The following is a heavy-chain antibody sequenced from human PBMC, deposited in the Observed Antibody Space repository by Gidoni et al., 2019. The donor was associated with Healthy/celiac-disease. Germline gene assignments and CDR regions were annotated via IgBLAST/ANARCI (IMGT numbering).Heavy chain of an antibody. Sequence: QVQLVQSGAEVKKPGASVKVSCKASGYTFTSYDINWVRQATGQGLGWMGWMNPNSGNTGYAQKFQGRVTMTRNTSISTAYMELSSLRSEDTAVYYCASGIVGATHYYYYGMDVWGQGTTVTVSS. CDR3: ASGIVGATHYYYYGMDV. J-gene: IGHJ6*02. D-gene: IGHD1-26*01. CDR1: GYTFTSYD. CDR2: MNPNSGNT. V-gene: IGHV1-8*01.